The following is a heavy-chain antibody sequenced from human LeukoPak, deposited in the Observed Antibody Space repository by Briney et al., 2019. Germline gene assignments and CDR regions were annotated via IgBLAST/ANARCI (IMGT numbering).Heavy chain of an antibody. CDR1: GGSISSYY. V-gene: IGHV4-59*01. J-gene: IGHJ5*02. D-gene: IGHD2-15*01. CDR3: ARRLGYCSGGACYPHHSNWFDP. CDR2: IGSSGRV. Sequence: KTCETLSLTCTVSGGSISSYYWSWIRQPPGKGLEWIGYIGSSGRVNYNPSLKSRVTISVDTSKSQFSLKLSSLTAADTAVYYCARRLGYCSGGACYPHHSNWFDPWGQGTLVTVSS.